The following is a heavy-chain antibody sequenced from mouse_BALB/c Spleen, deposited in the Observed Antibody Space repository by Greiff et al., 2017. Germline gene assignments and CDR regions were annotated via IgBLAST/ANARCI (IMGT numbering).Heavy chain of an antibody. CDR1: GFAFSSYD. V-gene: IGHV5-12-1*01. CDR3: ARRIYDGYSFDY. D-gene: IGHD2-3*01. CDR2: ISSGGGST. Sequence: EVKLVESGGGLVKPGGSLKLSCAASGFAFSSYDMSWVRQTPEKRLEWVAYISSGGGSTYYPDTVKGRFTISRDNAKNTLYLQMSSLKSEDTAMYYCARRIYDGYSFDYWGQGTTLTVSS. J-gene: IGHJ2*01.